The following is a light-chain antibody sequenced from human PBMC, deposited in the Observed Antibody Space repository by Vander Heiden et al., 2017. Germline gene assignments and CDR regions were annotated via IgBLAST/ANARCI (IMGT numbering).Light chain of an antibody. Sequence: PMTSSPSTLSASVGDRVTITCRASQSISSWLAWYQQKPGKAPKLLIYKASSLESGVPSRFSGSGSGTEFTLTISSLQPDDFATYYCQQYNSNPRTFGGGTKVEIK. CDR2: KAS. CDR1: QSISSW. CDR3: QQYNSNPRT. V-gene: IGKV1-5*03. J-gene: IGKJ4*02.